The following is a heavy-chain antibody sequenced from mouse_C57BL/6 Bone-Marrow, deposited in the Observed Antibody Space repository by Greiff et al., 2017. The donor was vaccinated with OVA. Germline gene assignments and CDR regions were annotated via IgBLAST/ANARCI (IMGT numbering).Heavy chain of an antibody. CDR2: ISSGGDYI. J-gene: IGHJ4*01. CDR1: GFTFSSYA. Sequence: EVKLVESGEGLVKPGGSLKLSCAASGFTFSSYAMSWVRQTPEKRLEWVAYISSGGDYIYYADTVKGRFTISRDNARNTLYLQMSSLKSEDTAMYYCTRFYYSNLYYYAMDYWGQGTSVTVSS. D-gene: IGHD2-5*01. CDR3: TRFYYSNLYYYAMDY. V-gene: IGHV5-9-1*02.